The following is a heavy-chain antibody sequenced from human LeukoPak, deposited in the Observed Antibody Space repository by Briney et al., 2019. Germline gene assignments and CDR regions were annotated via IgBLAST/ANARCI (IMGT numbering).Heavy chain of an antibody. CDR1: GFTFSSYW. CDR2: IKQDGSEK. V-gene: IGHV3-7*01. J-gene: IGHJ3*02. D-gene: IGHD2-2*01. CDR3: ASDGGGYCSGTSCSFNDAFYI. Sequence: GGSLRLSCAASGFTFSSYWMSWVRQAPGKGLEWVANIKQDGSEKYYVDSVKGRFTVSRDNAKNSLYLQMNSMRAEDTAVYYCASDGGGYCSGTSCSFNDAFYIWGQRAMVSASS.